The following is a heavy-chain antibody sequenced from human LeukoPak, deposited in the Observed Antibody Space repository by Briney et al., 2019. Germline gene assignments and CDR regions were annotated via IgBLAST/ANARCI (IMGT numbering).Heavy chain of an antibody. Sequence: PSRTLSLTCTVSGDSISSGGYYWSWIRQHPGKGLEWIGYIYYSGTTTYNPSLKSRVTISVDTSKNHDSLNLSSVTAADTAVYYCARERGSYSVTFDYWGQGTLVTVLS. CDR1: GDSISSGGYY. J-gene: IGHJ4*02. D-gene: IGHD1-26*01. CDR2: IYYSGTT. V-gene: IGHV4-31*03. CDR3: ARERGSYSVTFDY.